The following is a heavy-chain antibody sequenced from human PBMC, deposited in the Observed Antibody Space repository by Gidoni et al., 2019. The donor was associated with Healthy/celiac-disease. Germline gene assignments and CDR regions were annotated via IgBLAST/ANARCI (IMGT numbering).Heavy chain of an antibody. CDR1: GFTFRSYA. CDR2: ISGSGGST. CDR3: AKDPVKQLVTYHDY. J-gene: IGHJ4*02. V-gene: IGHV3-23*01. D-gene: IGHD6-13*01. Sequence: EVQLLESGGGLVQPGGSLRLSCAASGFTFRSYAMSWVRQAPGKGLEWVSAISGSGGSTYYADSVKGRFTISRDNSKNTLYLQMNSLRAEDTAVYYCAKDPVKQLVTYHDYWGQGTLVTVSS.